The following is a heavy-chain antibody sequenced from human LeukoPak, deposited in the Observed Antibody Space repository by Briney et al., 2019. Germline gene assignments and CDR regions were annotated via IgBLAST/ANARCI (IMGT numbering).Heavy chain of an antibody. CDR3: ARGRGGKVDY. CDR1: GGSISRSSSY. J-gene: IGHJ4*02. CDR2: IYYSGNT. Sequence: SETLSLTCTVSGGSISRSSSYWGCIRQPPGKGLEWIASIYYSGNTYYNPSLKRRVNISVDTSKNQVSLKLSSVTAADTAAYYCARGRGGKVDYWGQGTLVTVSS. V-gene: IGHV4-39*01. D-gene: IGHD3-10*01.